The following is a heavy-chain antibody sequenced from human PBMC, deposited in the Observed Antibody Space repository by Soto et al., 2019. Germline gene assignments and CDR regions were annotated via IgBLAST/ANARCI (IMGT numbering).Heavy chain of an antibody. Sequence: GASVKVSCKASGYTFTSYGISWVRQAPGQGLEWMGWISAYNGNTNYAQKLQGRVTMTTDTSTSTAYMELRSLRSDDTAVYYCARDDQLELRLSGYYYGMDVWGQGTTVTVSS. J-gene: IGHJ6*02. CDR3: ARDDQLELRLSGYYYGMDV. CDR1: GYTFTSYG. V-gene: IGHV1-18*01. CDR2: ISAYNGNT. D-gene: IGHD1-7*01.